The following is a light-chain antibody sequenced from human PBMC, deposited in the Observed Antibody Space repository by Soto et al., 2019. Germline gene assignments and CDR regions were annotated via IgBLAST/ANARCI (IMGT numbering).Light chain of an antibody. V-gene: IGKV3-15*01. Sequence: EIVMTQAPATLSVSSRERATLSCKASQSVSSNLAWYQQKPGQAPSLLIYGASTRATGIPARFSGSGSGTEFTLTISSLQSEDVAVYSCQQYNNGPAWTFGQGTKVDIK. CDR3: QQYNNGPAWT. CDR2: GAS. J-gene: IGKJ1*01. CDR1: QSVSSN.